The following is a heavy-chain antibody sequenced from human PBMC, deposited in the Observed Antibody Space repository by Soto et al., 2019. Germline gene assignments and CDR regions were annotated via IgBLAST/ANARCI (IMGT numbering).Heavy chain of an antibody. CDR2: ISGYNGYT. J-gene: IGHJ4*02. V-gene: IGHV1-18*01. CDR1: GYNFNKYG. D-gene: IGHD3-16*01. CDR3: ARDRDYSNIEADTDY. Sequence: QVQLVQSGAEVRRPGASVRIPCKTSGYNFNKYGIIWVRQAPGQGLEWMGWISGYNGYTKYAQSREDRLTLSTDPSTNTAYLELRSLVSGDTAFYFCARDRDYSNIEADTDYWGPGTLVTVSS.